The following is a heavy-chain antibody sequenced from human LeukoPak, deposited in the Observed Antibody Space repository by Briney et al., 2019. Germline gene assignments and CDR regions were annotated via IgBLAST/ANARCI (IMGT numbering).Heavy chain of an antibody. J-gene: IGHJ4*02. CDR1: GFTFDDYA. CDR3: AKDLDYYDSSGYPPDY. CDR2: ISWNSGSI. Sequence: SLRLSCAASGFTFDDYAMHWVRQAPGKGLEWVSGISWNSGSIGYADSVKGRFTISRDNSKNTLYLQMNSLRAEDTAVYYCAKDLDYYDSSGYPPDYWGQGTLVTVSS. D-gene: IGHD3-22*01. V-gene: IGHV3-9*01.